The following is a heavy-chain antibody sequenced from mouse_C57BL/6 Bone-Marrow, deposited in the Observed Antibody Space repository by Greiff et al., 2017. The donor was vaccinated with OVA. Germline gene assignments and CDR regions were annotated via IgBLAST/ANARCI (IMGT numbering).Heavy chain of an antibody. J-gene: IGHJ3*01. D-gene: IGHD2-3*01. CDR2: IYPRDGST. Sequence: ESGPELVKPGASVKLSCKASGYTFTSYDINWVKQRPGQGLEWIGWIYPRDGSTKYNEKFKGKATLTVDTSSSTAYMELHSLTSEDSAVYFCARKPAEMVTRRGAWFAYWGQGTLVTVSA. V-gene: IGHV1-85*01. CDR1: GYTFTSYD. CDR3: ARKPAEMVTRRGAWFAY.